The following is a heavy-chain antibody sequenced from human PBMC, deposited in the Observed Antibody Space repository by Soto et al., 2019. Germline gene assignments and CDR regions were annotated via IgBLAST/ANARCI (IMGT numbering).Heavy chain of an antibody. CDR1: GGSISSYY. D-gene: IGHD3-10*01. CDR2: IYYSGST. V-gene: IGHV4-59*01. J-gene: IGHJ4*02. CDR3: AGPITTQFDY. Sequence: QVQLQESGPGLVKPSETLSLTCTVSGGSISSYYWSWIRQPPGKGLEWIGYIYYSGSTNYNPSLKSRVTISVDTSKNQFSLKLSSVTAADTAVYYCAGPITTQFDYWGQGTLVTVSS.